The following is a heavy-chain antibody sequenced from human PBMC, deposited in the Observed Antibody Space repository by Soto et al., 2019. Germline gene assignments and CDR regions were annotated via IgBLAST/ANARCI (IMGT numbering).Heavy chain of an antibody. V-gene: IGHV4-4*07. J-gene: IGHJ5*02. D-gene: IGHD2-21*02. CDR3: ARVQGAVVTADNWFDP. CDR2: IFSSGST. CDR1: GGSITDYS. Sequence: PSETLSLTCTVSGGSITDYSWVWIRQPAGKGLEWIGRIFSSGSTNYNPSLKGRITMSLDTSKNQFSLKLNSATATDTAVYFCARVQGAVVTADNWFDPWGQGILVTVSA.